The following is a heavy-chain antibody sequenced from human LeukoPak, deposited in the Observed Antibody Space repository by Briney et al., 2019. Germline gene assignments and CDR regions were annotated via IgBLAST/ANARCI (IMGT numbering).Heavy chain of an antibody. V-gene: IGHV3-64*04. Sequence: GGSLRLSCSASGFTFSSYAMHWVRQAPGKGLQYVSAISSEGRSTYYADSVKGRFTISRDTSKNTLYLQMNSLRADDTAVYYCARRTYYSDAFDVWGQGTMVTVSS. D-gene: IGHD3-16*01. CDR3: ARRTYYSDAFDV. CDR1: GFTFSSYA. J-gene: IGHJ3*01. CDR2: ISSEGRST.